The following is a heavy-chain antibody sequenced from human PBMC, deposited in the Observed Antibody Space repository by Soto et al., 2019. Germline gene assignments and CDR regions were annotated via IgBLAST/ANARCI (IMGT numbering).Heavy chain of an antibody. Sequence: GESLKISCKGSGYSFTSYWINWVRQMPGNGLEWMGIIYPGDSDTRYSPSLQGQVTISADTSISTAYLQWTSLKASDTAMYYCARSRRGAYSSGWYSPSGYYNYGIDVWGQGTKVTVSS. V-gene: IGHV5-51*01. CDR2: IYPGDSDT. J-gene: IGHJ6*02. D-gene: IGHD6-19*01. CDR3: ARSRRGAYSSGWYSPSGYYNYGIDV. CDR1: GYSFTSYW.